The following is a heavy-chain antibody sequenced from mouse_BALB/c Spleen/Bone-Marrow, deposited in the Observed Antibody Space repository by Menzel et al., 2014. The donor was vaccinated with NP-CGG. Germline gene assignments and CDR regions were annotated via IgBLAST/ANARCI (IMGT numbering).Heavy chain of an antibody. J-gene: IGHJ4*01. V-gene: IGHV1S81*02. CDR2: INPSNGGT. Sequence: QVQLKDSGAELVKPGASVKLSCRASGYTFTNYYMYWVKQRPGQGLEWIGEINPSNGGTNFNEKLKSKATLTVDKSSSTAYMQLSSLTSEDSAVYYCTRLPHWGQGTSVTVPS. D-gene: IGHD5-1*01. CDR3: TRLPH. CDR1: GYTFTNYY.